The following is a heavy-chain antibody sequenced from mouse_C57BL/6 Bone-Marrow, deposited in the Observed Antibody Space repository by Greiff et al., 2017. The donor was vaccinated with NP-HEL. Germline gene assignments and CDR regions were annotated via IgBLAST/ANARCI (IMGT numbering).Heavy chain of an antibody. D-gene: IGHD1-1*01. CDR1: GYTFTSYW. Sequence: VQLQQPGAELVRPGTSVKLSCKASGYTFTSYWMHWVKQRPGQGLEWIGVIDPSDSYTNYNQKFKGTATLTVDTSSSTAYMQLSSLTSEDSAVYYCARVPSYYYGSSYVWYFDVWGTGTTVTVSS. CDR3: ARVPSYYYGSSYVWYFDV. J-gene: IGHJ1*03. CDR2: IDPSDSYT. V-gene: IGHV1-59*01.